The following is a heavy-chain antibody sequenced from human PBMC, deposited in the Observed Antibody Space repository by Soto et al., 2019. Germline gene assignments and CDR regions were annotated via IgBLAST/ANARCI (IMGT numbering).Heavy chain of an antibody. D-gene: IGHD1-26*01. CDR2: IIPIFGTS. CDR1: GGTFSIYS. Sequence: SLNVSFKASGGTFSIYSIILFLHSPLQWLELMGWIIPIFGTSNYAQKFHGRVTITADESTSTAYMELSSLRSEDTAVYYCARGGNLVGANPNLQQWGQRTLVNVSS. CDR3: ARGGNLVGANPNLQQ. V-gene: IGHV1-69*13. J-gene: IGHJ1*01.